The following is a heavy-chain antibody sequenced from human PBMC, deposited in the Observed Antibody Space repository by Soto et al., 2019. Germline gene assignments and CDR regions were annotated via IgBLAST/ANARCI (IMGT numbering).Heavy chain of an antibody. Sequence: PGGSLRLSCAASGFTFSSYGMHWVRQAPGKGLEWVAVISYDGSNKYYADSVKGRFTISRDNSKNTLYLQMNSLRAEDTAVYYCARTRGYSYAPGYFDYWGQGTLVTVS. CDR2: ISYDGSNK. V-gene: IGHV3-30*03. CDR1: GFTFSSYG. J-gene: IGHJ4*02. CDR3: ARTRGYSYAPGYFDY. D-gene: IGHD5-18*01.